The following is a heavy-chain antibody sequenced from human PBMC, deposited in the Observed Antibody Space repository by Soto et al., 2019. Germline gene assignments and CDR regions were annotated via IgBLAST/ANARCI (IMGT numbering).Heavy chain of an antibody. CDR2: IYWNGDK. D-gene: IGHD6-19*01. V-gene: IGHV2-5*01. J-gene: IGHJ5*02. CDR3: AKSGSSGWYGWFGP. Sequence: GSGPTLVNPTQTLTLTCIFSGFSLRTSGVGVGWIRQPPGKALEWLGFIYWNGDKRYSPSLKSRFTITKDTSKNQVVLTMTNMDPVDTATYYCAKSGSSGWYGWFGPWGQGTLVTVSS. CDR1: GFSLRTSGVG.